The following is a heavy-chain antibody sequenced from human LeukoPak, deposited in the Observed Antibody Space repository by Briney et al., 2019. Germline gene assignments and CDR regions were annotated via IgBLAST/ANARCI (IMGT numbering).Heavy chain of an antibody. CDR2: IYTSGRI. V-gene: IGHV4-4*09. D-gene: IGHD3-3*01. CDR3: ATSYDAKTAPYDL. CDR1: GASISSYC. Sequence: PSETLSLTCTVSGASISSYCWSWVRQPPGKGLEWLGYIYTSGRIDYNPFLKSRVTMSVDTSKNQLSMELRFLTAADTAVYYCATSYDAKTAPYDLWGQGTLVTVSS. J-gene: IGHJ5*02.